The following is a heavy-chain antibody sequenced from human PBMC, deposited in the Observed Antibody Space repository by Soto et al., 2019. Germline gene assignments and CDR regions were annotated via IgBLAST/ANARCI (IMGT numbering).Heavy chain of an antibody. D-gene: IGHD2-2*01. CDR1: GYTFTSYY. V-gene: IGHV1-46*01. CDR3: AREALSRMYFDW. J-gene: IGHJ4*01. CDR2: IDAGGGSL. Sequence: QVLLVQSGAAVRKPGASVKVSCQASGYTFTSYYLHWVRQAPGQGLEWMGMIDAGGGSLHYPRKCQGRVTITRDTSANLVYMEMNSLRSEDTAVYYCAREALSRMYFDWWGHGTLVTVSS.